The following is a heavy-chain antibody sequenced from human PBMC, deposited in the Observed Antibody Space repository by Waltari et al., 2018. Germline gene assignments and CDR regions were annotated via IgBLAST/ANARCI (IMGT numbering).Heavy chain of an antibody. Sequence: QVQLQESGPGLVKPSETLSLTCAVSGYSISSGYYCGWIRQPPGKGLEWIGSIYHSGSTNYNPSLKSRVTISVDKSKNQFALKLSSVTAADTAVYYCARRTAADGFDYWGQGTLVTVSS. D-gene: IGHD6-13*01. CDR2: IYHSGST. CDR3: ARRTAADGFDY. J-gene: IGHJ4*02. CDR1: GYSISSGYY. V-gene: IGHV4-38-2*01.